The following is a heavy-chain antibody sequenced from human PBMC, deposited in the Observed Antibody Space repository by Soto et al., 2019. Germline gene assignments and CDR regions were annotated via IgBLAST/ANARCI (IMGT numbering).Heavy chain of an antibody. J-gene: IGHJ6*02. Sequence: HPGGSLRLSCAASGFTFSSYAMHWVRQAPGKGLEWVAVISYDGSNKYYADSVKGRFTISRDNSKNTLYLQMNSLRAEDTAVYYCAREAAYSNHDSLYYYYGMDAWGQGTTVTVSS. CDR2: ISYDGSNK. V-gene: IGHV3-30-3*01. D-gene: IGHD4-4*01. CDR1: GFTFSSYA. CDR3: AREAAYSNHDSLYYYYGMDA.